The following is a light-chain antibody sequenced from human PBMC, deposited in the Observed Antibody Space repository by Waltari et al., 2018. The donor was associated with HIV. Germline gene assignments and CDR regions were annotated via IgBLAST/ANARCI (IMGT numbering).Light chain of an antibody. Sequence: QSAPTQPASVSGSPGQSITISCTGITHVGGNNYVSWYQQHPGKAPKSLIYDVSNRPAGISSRFSASASGYTAFLTISRLQVEDDADYYCCSYTGRSTYVFATGTKVTVL. CDR1: THVGGNNY. J-gene: IGLJ1*01. CDR3: CSYTGRSTYV. V-gene: IGLV2-14*03. CDR2: DVS.